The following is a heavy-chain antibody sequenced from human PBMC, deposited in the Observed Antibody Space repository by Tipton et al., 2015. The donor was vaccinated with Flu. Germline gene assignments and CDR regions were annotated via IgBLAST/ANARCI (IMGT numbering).Heavy chain of an antibody. CDR1: GGSISSSSYY. V-gene: IGHV4-39*07. CDR3: ALRAGAGAPRYFDY. Sequence: TLSLTCTVSGGSISSSSYYWGWIRQPPGKGLEWIGSIYYSGSTYYNPSLKSRVTISVDTSKNQFSLKLSSVTAADTAVYYCALRAGAGAPRYFDYWGQGTLVTVSS. CDR2: IYYSGST. D-gene: IGHD1-26*01. J-gene: IGHJ4*02.